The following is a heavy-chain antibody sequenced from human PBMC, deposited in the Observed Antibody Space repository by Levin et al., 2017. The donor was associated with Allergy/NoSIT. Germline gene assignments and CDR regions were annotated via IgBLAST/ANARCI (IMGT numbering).Heavy chain of an antibody. CDR1: GFTFSSYG. J-gene: IGHJ3*02. CDR3: AKGRRRVRRLLGDAFDI. D-gene: IGHD1-1*01. CDR2: ISYDGSNK. Sequence: PGGSLRLSCAASGFTFSSYGMHWVRQAPGKGLEWVAVISYDGSNKYYADSVKGRFTISRDNSKNTLYLQMNSLRAEDTAVYYCAKGRRRVRRLLGDAFDIWGQGTMVTVSS. V-gene: IGHV3-30*18.